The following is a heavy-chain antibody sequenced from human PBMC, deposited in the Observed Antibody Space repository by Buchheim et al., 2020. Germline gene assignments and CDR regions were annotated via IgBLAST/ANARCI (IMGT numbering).Heavy chain of an antibody. CDR2: ISGSGAHT. Sequence: EVQLLDSGGGLVQTGGSLRLSCAASGFTFSSYAMRWGRQAPGKGLEWVLAISGSGAHTYYADSVKGRFTISRDNSTNTLFLQMNSLRAEDTAVYYCAKGSAYGGREGYFDYWGQGTL. CDR1: GFTFSSYA. D-gene: IGHD4-23*01. CDR3: AKGSAYGGREGYFDY. V-gene: IGHV3-23*01. J-gene: IGHJ4*02.